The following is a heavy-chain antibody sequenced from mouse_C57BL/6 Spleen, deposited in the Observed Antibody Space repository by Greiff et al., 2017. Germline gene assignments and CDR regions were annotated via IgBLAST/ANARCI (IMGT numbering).Heavy chain of an antibody. D-gene: IGHD1-1*01. J-gene: IGHJ1*03. CDR2: ISSGSSTI. CDR3: ARLYGSSYLYFDV. Sequence: EVKLVESGGGLVKPGGSLKLSCAASGFTFSDYGMHWVRQAPEKGLEWVAYISSGSSTIYYADTVKGRFTISRDNAKNTLFLQMTSLRSEDTAMYYCARLYGSSYLYFDVWGTGTTVTVSS. V-gene: IGHV5-17*01. CDR1: GFTFSDYG.